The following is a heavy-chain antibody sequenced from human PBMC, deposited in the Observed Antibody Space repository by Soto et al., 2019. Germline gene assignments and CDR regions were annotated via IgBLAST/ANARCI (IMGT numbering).Heavy chain of an antibody. CDR1: GGSISSYY. CDR2: IYYSGST. D-gene: IGHD2-2*01. J-gene: IGHJ6*03. CDR3: ARVAAYPGYCSSTSCYIYYYYYMDV. V-gene: IGHV4-59*01. Sequence: SETLSLTCTVSGGSISSYYWSWIRQPPGKGLEWIGYIYYSGSTNYNPSLKSRVTISVDTSKNQFSLKLSSVTAADTAVYYCARVAAYPGYCSSTSCYIYYYYYMDVWGKGTTVTVSS.